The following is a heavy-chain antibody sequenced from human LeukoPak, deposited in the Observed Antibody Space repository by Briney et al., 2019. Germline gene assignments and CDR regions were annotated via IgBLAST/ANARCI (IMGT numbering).Heavy chain of an antibody. Sequence: GGSLRLSCAASGFAFSSYGMHWVRQAPGKGLEWVAVISYDGSNKYYADSVKGRFTISRDNSKNTLYLQMNSLRADDTALYYCARDLRAIDYWGHGTLVTVSS. V-gene: IGHV3-30*03. D-gene: IGHD5-12*01. CDR3: ARDLRAIDY. CDR1: GFAFSSYG. CDR2: ISYDGSNK. J-gene: IGHJ4*01.